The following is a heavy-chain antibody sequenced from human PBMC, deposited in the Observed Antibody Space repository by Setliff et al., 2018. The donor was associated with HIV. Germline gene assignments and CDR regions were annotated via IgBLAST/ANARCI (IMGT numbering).Heavy chain of an antibody. CDR3: AVSPDGDCATTECANWLDP. J-gene: IGHJ5*02. D-gene: IGHD4-17*01. CDR2: IKTKPNSYAT. V-gene: IGHV3-73*01. CDR1: GFTFSGSA. Sequence: PGGSLRLSCSASGFTFSGSALHWVRQASGKGLEWVGRIKTKPNSYATAHAESVKGRFTISRDDSQNTAYLQMNSLRTEDTAVYFCAVSPDGDCATTECANWLDPWGQGTQVTVSS.